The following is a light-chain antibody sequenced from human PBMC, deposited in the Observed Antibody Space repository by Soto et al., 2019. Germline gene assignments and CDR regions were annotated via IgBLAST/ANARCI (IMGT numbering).Light chain of an antibody. J-gene: IGKJ5*01. CDR2: GIS. Sequence: EIVLTQSPATLSAYPGERANLSCRASESVLDYLAWYQQKPGQAPRLLIYGISSRATGISDRFSGSGSGTEFTLTISSLQPEDFAIYYCQQYTQWPITFGQGTRLEIK. V-gene: IGKV3D-15*01. CDR1: ESVLDY. CDR3: QQYTQWPIT.